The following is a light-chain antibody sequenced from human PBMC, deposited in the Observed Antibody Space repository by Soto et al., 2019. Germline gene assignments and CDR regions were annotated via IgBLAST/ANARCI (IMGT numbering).Light chain of an antibody. CDR2: GAS. CDR3: QQYNNWPRT. V-gene: IGKV3-15*01. CDR1: QSVGNN. J-gene: IGKJ1*01. Sequence: EVVRTQSPGTLSVYPGERVTLSCRASQSVGNNLAWHQQKPGQAPRLLIYGASTRATGIPARFSGSGSGTEFTLTISSLQSEDFAVYYCQQYNNWPRTFGQGTMVDIK.